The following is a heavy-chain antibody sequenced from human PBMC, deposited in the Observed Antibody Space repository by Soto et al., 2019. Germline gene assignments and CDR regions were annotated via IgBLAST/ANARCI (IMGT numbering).Heavy chain of an antibody. CDR3: ARDLRGGYNSFDY. V-gene: IGHV3-7*03. D-gene: IGHD5-12*01. J-gene: IGHJ4*01. Sequence: HPGGSLRLSCAASGFTFSDYWMTWARQAPGQGLEWVANINRDGDEENYVHSVKGRFTISRDNAKNSLSLHLSSLRADDTAVYYCARDLRGGYNSFDYWGQGALVTVSS. CDR1: GFTFSDYW. CDR2: INRDGDEE.